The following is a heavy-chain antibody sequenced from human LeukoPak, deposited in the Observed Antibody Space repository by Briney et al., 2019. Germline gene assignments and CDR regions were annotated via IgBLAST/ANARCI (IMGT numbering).Heavy chain of an antibody. V-gene: IGHV3-30*18. D-gene: IGHD2-21*02. CDR2: ISYDGRDK. CDR3: AKPRGGDSWAFDV. Sequence: GRSLRLSCAASGXTFSSYGMHWVRQAPGKGLEWVAGISYDGRDKYYADSVKGRFTISRDNSKNTLNLQMNSLRAEDTAVYYCAKPRGGDSWAFDVWGQGTMVTVSS. J-gene: IGHJ3*01. CDR1: GXTFSSYG.